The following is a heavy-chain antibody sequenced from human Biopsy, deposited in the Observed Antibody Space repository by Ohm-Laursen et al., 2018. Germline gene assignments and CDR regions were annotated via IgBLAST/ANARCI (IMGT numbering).Heavy chain of an antibody. CDR2: ISYTGNT. CDR3: ARGSNDFGGLYFPR. V-gene: IGHV4-59*11. J-gene: IGHJ4*02. D-gene: IGHD4-23*01. CDR1: GDSFTGHY. Sequence: SETLSLTCTVSGDSFTGHYWSWITQPPGKGLEWVGHISYTGNTSYNTSLKSRVTISVDTSRNHFSLRLSSLTAADTAVYYCARGSNDFGGLYFPRWGQGTLLTVSS.